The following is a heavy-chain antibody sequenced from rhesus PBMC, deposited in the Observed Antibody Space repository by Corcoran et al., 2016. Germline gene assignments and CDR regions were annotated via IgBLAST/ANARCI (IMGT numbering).Heavy chain of an antibody. Sequence: QVQLQESGPGLVKPSETLSLTRAVSGGSVSSSNWWSWIRQPTGKGLEWIGYISGSSGSTYYNPSLKSRVTISTDTSKNQFSLKLSSVTAADTAVYYCARDPKAMTLDYWGQGVLVTVSS. V-gene: IGHV4-65*01. CDR1: GGSVSSSNW. D-gene: IGHD1-32*01. J-gene: IGHJ4*01. CDR3: ARDPKAMTLDY. CDR2: ISGSSGST.